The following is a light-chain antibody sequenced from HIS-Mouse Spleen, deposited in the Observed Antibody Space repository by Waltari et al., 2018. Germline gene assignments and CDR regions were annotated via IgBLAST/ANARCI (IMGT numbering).Light chain of an antibody. Sequence: SYELTQPPSVSVSPGQTARITCSGDPLPKKFAYWYKQKPGQAPVLVIYEDSKRPSGIPERFSGSSSGTMATLTISGAQVEDEADYYCYSTDSSGNHRVFGGGTKLTVL. CDR1: PLPKKF. CDR2: EDS. CDR3: YSTDSSGNHRV. J-gene: IGLJ2*01. V-gene: IGLV3-10*01.